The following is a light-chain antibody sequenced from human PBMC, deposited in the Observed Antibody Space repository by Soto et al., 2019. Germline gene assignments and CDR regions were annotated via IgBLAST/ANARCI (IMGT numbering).Light chain of an antibody. CDR3: QQRSDWPIT. CDR2: DAS. V-gene: IGKV3-11*01. Sequence: EIVLTQSPATLSLSPGEGATLTCRASQSVASYLAWYQQKPDQAPRLLIYDASTRATGIPARFSGSGSGTDFTLTISSLEPEDFAVYYCQQRSDWPITFGQGTRLEI. J-gene: IGKJ5*01. CDR1: QSVASY.